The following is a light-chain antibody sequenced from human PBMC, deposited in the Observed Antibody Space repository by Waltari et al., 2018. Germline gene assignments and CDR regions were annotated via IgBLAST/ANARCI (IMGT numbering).Light chain of an antibody. J-gene: IGLJ2*01. CDR3: SSYTSSNTLV. Sequence: QSALTQPASVSGSPGQSITISCTGTSSDVGGYNYVSWYQQHPGKAHKLMIYDVSIRPSGVSNRFSGSKAGNTASLTISGLQAEDEADYYCSSYTSSNTLVFGGGTMLTVL. CDR2: DVS. CDR1: SSDVGGYNY. V-gene: IGLV2-14*01.